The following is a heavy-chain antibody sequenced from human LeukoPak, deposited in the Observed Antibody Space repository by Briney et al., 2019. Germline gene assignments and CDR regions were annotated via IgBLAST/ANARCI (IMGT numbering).Heavy chain of an antibody. CDR1: GGSFSGYY. J-gene: IGHJ4*02. V-gene: IGHV4-34*01. D-gene: IGHD6-13*01. CDR3: ARDLRSSWYFDC. CDR2: INHSGST. Sequence: SETLSLTCAVYGGSFSGYYWSWIRQPPGKGLEWIGEINHSGSTNYNPSLKSRVTISVDTSKNQFSLKLSSVTAADTAVYYCARDLRSSWYFDCWGQGTLVTVSS.